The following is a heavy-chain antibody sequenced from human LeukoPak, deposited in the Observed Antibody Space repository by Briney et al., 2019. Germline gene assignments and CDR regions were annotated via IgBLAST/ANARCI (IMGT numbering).Heavy chain of an antibody. Sequence: GGSLRLSCAASGFTFSSYTMNWVRQAPGKGLEWVSYISSSSSYIYYADSVKGRFTISRDNAENSLYLQMNSLRAEDTAVYYCARGSEGYCSGGGCYYGMDVWGQGTTVTVSS. CDR1: GFTFSSYT. CDR2: ISSSSSYI. V-gene: IGHV3-21*01. CDR3: ARGSEGYCSGGGCYYGMDV. D-gene: IGHD2-15*01. J-gene: IGHJ6*01.